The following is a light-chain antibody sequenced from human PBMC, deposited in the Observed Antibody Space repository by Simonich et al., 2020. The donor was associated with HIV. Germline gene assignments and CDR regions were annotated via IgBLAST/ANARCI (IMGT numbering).Light chain of an antibody. CDR2: AAS. V-gene: IGKV1-39*01. CDR3: QQYNTYPFT. J-gene: IGKJ3*01. Sequence: DIQMTQSPSSLSASVGDRVTITCRTSQSISNYLNWYQQKPGNAPNLLIYAASSLQSGVPSRFSGSGSGTDFTLTISSLQPEDFATYYCQQYNTYPFTFGPGTKVDIK. CDR1: QSISNY.